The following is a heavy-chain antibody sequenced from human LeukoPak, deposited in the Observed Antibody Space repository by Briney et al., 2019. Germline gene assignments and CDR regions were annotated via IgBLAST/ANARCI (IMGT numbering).Heavy chain of an antibody. Sequence: GGSLRLSCAASGFTFSNYAMGWVRQAPGKGPEWVSSIRYNIENTHYADAVQGRFTISRDNPKNTLYLQMNSLRAEDTARYYCAKATPRDTGYYFDSWGQGTLVSVSS. CDR2: IRYNIENT. V-gene: IGHV3-23*01. CDR1: GFTFSNYA. CDR3: AKATPRDTGYYFDS. J-gene: IGHJ4*02. D-gene: IGHD3-9*01.